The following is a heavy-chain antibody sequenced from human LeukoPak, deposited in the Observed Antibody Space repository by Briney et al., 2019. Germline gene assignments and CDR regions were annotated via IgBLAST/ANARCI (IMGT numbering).Heavy chain of an antibody. CDR1: GGSISSGGYY. Sequence: SETLSLTCTVSGGSISSGGYYWNRIRQHPGKGLEWIGYIYYSGSTYYNPSLKSRVTISVDTSKDQFSLKLSSVTAADTAVYYRARDKGGSGQFDPWGQGTLVTVSS. CDR2: IYYSGST. CDR3: ARDKGGSGQFDP. D-gene: IGHD2-15*01. V-gene: IGHV4-31*03. J-gene: IGHJ5*02.